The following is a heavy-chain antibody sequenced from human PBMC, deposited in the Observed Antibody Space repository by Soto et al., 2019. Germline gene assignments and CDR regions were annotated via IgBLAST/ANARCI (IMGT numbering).Heavy chain of an antibody. D-gene: IGHD6-13*01. Sequence: PGESLKISCKGSGYSFTSYWIGWVRQMPGKGLEWMGIIYPGDSDTRYSPSFQGQVTISADKSISTAYLQWSSLKASDTAMYYCARPSYSSSWYHTDYYYYGMDVWGHGTTVTNSS. CDR3: ARPSYSSSWYHTDYYYYGMDV. CDR1: GYSFTSYW. J-gene: IGHJ6*02. V-gene: IGHV5-51*01. CDR2: IYPGDSDT.